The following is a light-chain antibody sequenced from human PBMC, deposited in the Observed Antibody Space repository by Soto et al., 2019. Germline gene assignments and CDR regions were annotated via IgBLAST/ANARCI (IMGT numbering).Light chain of an antibody. CDR3: AAWDDSLRAWV. Sequence: QSVLTQSPSASGTPGQRVTISCSGSSSNLGTYTVNWYQQLPRTAPKLLIYSNGQRPSGVPDRFSGSKSGNSASLAISGLHSEDEADYYCAAWDDSLRAWVFGGGTKLTVL. V-gene: IGLV1-44*01. J-gene: IGLJ3*02. CDR1: SSNLGTYT. CDR2: SNG.